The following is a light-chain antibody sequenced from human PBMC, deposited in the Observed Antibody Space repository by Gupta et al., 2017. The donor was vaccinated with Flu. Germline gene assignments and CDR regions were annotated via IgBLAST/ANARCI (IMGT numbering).Light chain of an antibody. V-gene: IGLV1-40*01. CDR1: SSNIGAGYD. Sequence: RVTISCTGSSSNIGAGYDVHWYQQLPGTAPRLLIYVNTNRPSGVPDRFSGSKSGTSASLAITGLQADDEADYYCQSYDSSLSVVFGGGTKLTVL. CDR3: QSYDSSLSVV. J-gene: IGLJ2*01. CDR2: VNT.